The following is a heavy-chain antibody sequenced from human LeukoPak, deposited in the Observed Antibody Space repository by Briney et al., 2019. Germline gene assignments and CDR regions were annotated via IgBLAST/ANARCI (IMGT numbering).Heavy chain of an antibody. V-gene: IGHV3-21*01. Sequence: PGGSLRLSCAASGFIFSGYSMNWVRQAPGKGLEWVSSISSSSSKIYYVDSVKGRFTISRDNSKNTLYLQMNSLRAEDTAVYYCAKLSGGWTWGYFDYWGQGTLVTVSS. CDR1: GFIFSGYS. J-gene: IGHJ4*02. CDR3: AKLSGGWTWGYFDY. CDR2: ISSSSSKI. D-gene: IGHD6-19*01.